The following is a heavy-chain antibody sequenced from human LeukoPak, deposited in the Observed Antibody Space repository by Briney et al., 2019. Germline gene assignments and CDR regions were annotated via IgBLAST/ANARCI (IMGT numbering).Heavy chain of an antibody. J-gene: IGHJ5*02. Sequence: GGSLRLSCAASGFTFSSYGMSWVRQAPGKGLEWVANIKQDGSEKYYVDSVKGRFTISRDNAKNSLYLQMNSLRAEDTAVYYCARLPYSSGWLLNWFDPWGQGTLVTVSS. CDR3: ARLPYSSGWLLNWFDP. D-gene: IGHD6-19*01. CDR2: IKQDGSEK. V-gene: IGHV3-7*01. CDR1: GFTFSSYG.